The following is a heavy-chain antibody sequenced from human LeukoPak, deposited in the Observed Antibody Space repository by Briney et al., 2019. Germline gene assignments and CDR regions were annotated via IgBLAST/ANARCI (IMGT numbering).Heavy chain of an antibody. CDR2: IYPGDSDT. CDR3: ARRLDSGYSYGLFDY. D-gene: IGHD5-18*01. CDR1: GYSFTSYW. V-gene: IGHV5-51*01. Sequence: GESLQISCKGSGYSFTSYWIGWVRQMPGKGLEWMGIIYPGDSDTRYSPSFQGQVTISADKSISTAYLQWSSLKASDTAMSYCARRLDSGYSYGLFDYWGQGTLVTVSS. J-gene: IGHJ4*02.